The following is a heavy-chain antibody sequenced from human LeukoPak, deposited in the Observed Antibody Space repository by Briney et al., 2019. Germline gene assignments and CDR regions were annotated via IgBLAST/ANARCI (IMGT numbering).Heavy chain of an antibody. V-gene: IGHV4-61*01. D-gene: IGHD3-10*01. Sequence: SETLSLTCTVSGGSISSSSYYWSWIRQPPGKGLEWIGYIYYSGSTNYNPSLKSRVTISVDTSKNQFSLKLSSVTTADTAVYYCARDLYYYGSGSHGPVSYGMDVWGQGTTVTVSS. CDR1: GGSISSSSYY. CDR2: IYYSGST. CDR3: ARDLYYYGSGSHGPVSYGMDV. J-gene: IGHJ6*02.